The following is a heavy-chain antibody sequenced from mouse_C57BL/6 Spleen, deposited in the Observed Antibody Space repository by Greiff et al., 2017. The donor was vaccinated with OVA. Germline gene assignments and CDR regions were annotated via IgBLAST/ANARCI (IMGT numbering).Heavy chain of an antibody. V-gene: IGHV1-76*01. CDR1: GYTFTDYY. CDR2: IYPGSGNT. CDR3: ALWGYAMDY. Sequence: QVQLQQSGAELVRPGASVKLSCKASGYTFTDYYINWVKQRPGQGLEWIARIYPGSGNTYYNEKFKGKATLTAEKSSSTAYMQLSSLTSEDSAVYFCALWGYAMDYWGQGTSVTVSS. D-gene: IGHD1-1*02. J-gene: IGHJ4*01.